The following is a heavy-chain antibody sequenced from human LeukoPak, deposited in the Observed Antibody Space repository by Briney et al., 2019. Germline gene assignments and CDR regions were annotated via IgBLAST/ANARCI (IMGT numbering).Heavy chain of an antibody. CDR3: AKDQAEAYFDY. CDR1: GFNFGEFW. CDR2: IKEDGSES. D-gene: IGHD6-19*01. V-gene: IGHV3-7*04. Sequence: PGGSLRLSCAASGFNFGEFWMAWVRQTPGMGLEWVADIKEDGSESFYVDSVKGRFTISRDNAKNTLYLQMNSLRAEDAALYYCAKDQAEAYFDYWGQGTLVTVSS. J-gene: IGHJ4*02.